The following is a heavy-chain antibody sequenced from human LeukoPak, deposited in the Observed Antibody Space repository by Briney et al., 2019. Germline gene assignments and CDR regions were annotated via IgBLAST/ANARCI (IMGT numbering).Heavy chain of an antibody. J-gene: IGHJ4*02. Sequence: GRSLRLSCAASGFTFSSYAMHWVRQAPGKGLEWMAFISYDGSNKYYADSVKGRLTISRDNSKNLLYLQMNSLGAEDTAVYYCVRGGYSSFDYWGQGTLVTVSS. CDR1: GFTFSSYA. CDR2: ISYDGSNK. V-gene: IGHV3-30*04. CDR3: VRGGYSSFDY. D-gene: IGHD3-10*01.